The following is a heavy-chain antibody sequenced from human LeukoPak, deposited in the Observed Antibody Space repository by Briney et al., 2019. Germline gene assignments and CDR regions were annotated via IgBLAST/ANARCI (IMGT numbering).Heavy chain of an antibody. CDR2: ISSSSSTI. V-gene: IGHV3-48*01. CDR3: ARDYSSGWYPAFDI. D-gene: IGHD6-19*01. J-gene: IGHJ3*02. CDR1: GFTFSSHS. Sequence: AGSLRLSCAASGFTFSSHSMNWVRQAPGMEMAWVSYISSSSSTIYYADSVKGRFTISRDNAKNSLYLQMNSLRAEDTAVYYCARDYSSGWYPAFDIWGQGTMVTVSS.